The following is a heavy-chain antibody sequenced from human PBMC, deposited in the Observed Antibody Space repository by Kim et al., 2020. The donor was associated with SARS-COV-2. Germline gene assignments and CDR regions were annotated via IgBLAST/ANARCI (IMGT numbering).Heavy chain of an antibody. D-gene: IGHD3-22*01. CDR2: ISTRSTTI. Sequence: GGSLRLSCTGSGFTFSSYSMNWVRQAPGKGLEWVSHISTRSTTIYYADSVKGRFTISRDDAKNSLYLQMSSLRDEDTAVYYCARERGPYYYDSSGCAYWGPGTLVTVSS. J-gene: IGHJ4*02. CDR3: ARERGPYYYDSSGCAY. CDR1: GFTFSSYS. V-gene: IGHV3-48*02.